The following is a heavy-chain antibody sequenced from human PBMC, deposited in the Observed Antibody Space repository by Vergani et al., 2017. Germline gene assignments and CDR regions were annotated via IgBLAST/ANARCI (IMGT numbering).Heavy chain of an antibody. Sequence: EVQLLESGGGLVQPGGSLRLSCAASGFTFSSYAMSWVRQAPGKGLEWVSAISVSGGSTYYADSVKGRFTISRDNSKNTLYLQMNSLRAEDTAVYYCAKDFHPRGGSHTWYFDLWGRGTLVTVSS. CDR3: AKDFHPRGGSHTWYFDL. V-gene: IGHV3-23*01. CDR2: ISVSGGST. J-gene: IGHJ2*01. CDR1: GFTFSSYA. D-gene: IGHD1-26*01.